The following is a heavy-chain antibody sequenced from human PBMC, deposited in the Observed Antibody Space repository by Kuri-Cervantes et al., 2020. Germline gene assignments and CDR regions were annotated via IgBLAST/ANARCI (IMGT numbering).Heavy chain of an antibody. J-gene: IGHJ6*03. CDR1: GAPIISDF. CDR3: ARGQDTPMWELYYMDV. Sequence: SETLSLTCTVSGAPIISDFWSWIRQPPGKRLEWIAQIYYSGTTKYNPSLKSRVTISLDTSKNQFSLKLSSVTAADTAVYYCARGQDTPMWELYYMDVWGKGTTVTVSS. V-gene: IGHV4-59*12. CDR2: IYYSGTT. D-gene: IGHD5-18*01.